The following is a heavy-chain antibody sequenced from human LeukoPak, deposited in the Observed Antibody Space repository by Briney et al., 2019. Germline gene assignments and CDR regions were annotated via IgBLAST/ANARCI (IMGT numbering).Heavy chain of an antibody. Sequence: ASVKVSCKASGYTFTGYYMHWVRQAPGQGLEWMGWINPNSGGTNHAQKFQGRVTMTRDTSISTAYMELSRLRSDDTAVYYCARGRIQLWLSSSYWGQGTLVTVSS. CDR2: INPNSGGT. D-gene: IGHD5-18*01. V-gene: IGHV1-2*02. CDR3: ARGRIQLWLSSSY. J-gene: IGHJ4*02. CDR1: GYTFTGYY.